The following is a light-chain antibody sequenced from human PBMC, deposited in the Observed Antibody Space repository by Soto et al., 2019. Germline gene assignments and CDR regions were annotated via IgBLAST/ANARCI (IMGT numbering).Light chain of an antibody. CDR3: QQDYAASWT. CDR1: QSISSTY. J-gene: IGKJ1*01. Sequence: EIVLTQSPGTLSLSPGERATLSCRASQSISSTYLAGYRQKPGQAPRLLIYAASSRATGIPDRFSGSGSGTRVTRTISRLEPEEFAVYYCQQDYAASWTVGQGTRVEIK. CDR2: AAS. V-gene: IGKV3-20*01.